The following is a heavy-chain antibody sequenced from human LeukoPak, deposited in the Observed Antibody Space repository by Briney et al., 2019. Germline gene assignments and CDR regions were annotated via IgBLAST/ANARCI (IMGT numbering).Heavy chain of an antibody. Sequence: GESLKISCKGSGYSFASYWIGWVRQMPGKGLEWMGIIYPGDSNTKYSPSFQGQVTFSADKSSSTAYLQWFSLRASDTAMYYCARSKYYYDSSPYYLFDYWSQGTLVTVSS. CDR3: ARSKYYYDSSPYYLFDY. D-gene: IGHD3-22*01. V-gene: IGHV5-51*01. CDR1: GYSFASYW. J-gene: IGHJ4*02. CDR2: IYPGDSNT.